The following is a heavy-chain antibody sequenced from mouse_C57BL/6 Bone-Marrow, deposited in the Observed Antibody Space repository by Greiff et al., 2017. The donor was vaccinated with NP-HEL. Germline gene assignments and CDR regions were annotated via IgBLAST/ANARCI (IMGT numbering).Heavy chain of an antibody. J-gene: IGHJ3*01. CDR3: ARGGYDYDGSWFDY. CDR2: IYPNSGGT. Sequence: QVQLQQPGAELVKPGASVKLSCKASGYTFTSYWMHWVKPRPGRGLEWVGRIYPNSGGTKYNEKFKSKATLTVDKPASTAYMQLSSLTSEDSAVYYCARGGYDYDGSWFDYWGQGTLVTVSA. CDR1: GYTFTSYW. D-gene: IGHD2-4*01. V-gene: IGHV1-72*01.